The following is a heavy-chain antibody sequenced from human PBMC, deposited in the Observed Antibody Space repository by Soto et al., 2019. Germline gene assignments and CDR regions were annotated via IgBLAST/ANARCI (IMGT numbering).Heavy chain of an antibody. CDR3: ARIVVVPAAGWGYYHYYGMDV. CDR2: INHSGST. CDR1: GGSFSGYY. J-gene: IGHJ6*02. D-gene: IGHD2-2*01. Sequence: PSETLSLTCAVYGGSFSGYYWSWIRQPPGKGLEWIGEINHSGSTNYNPSLKSRVTISVDTSKNQFSLKLSSVTAADTAVYYCARIVVVPAAGWGYYHYYGMDVWGQGTTVTVSS. V-gene: IGHV4-34*01.